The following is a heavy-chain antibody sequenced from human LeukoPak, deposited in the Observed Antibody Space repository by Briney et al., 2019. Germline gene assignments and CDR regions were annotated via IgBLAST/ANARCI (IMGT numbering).Heavy chain of an antibody. Sequence: SETLSLTCAVSGDSISSGGYSWSWIRQPPGKGLEWIGYIYYSGSTYYNPSLKSRVTISVDTSKNQFSLKLSSVTAADTAVYYCARLMTTVTDFDYWGQGTLVTVSS. J-gene: IGHJ4*02. CDR1: GDSISSGGYS. CDR2: IYYSGST. CDR3: ARLMTTVTDFDY. D-gene: IGHD4-17*01. V-gene: IGHV4-30-4*07.